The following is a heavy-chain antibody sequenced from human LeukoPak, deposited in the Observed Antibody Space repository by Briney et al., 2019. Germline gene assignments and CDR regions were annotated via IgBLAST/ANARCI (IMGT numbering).Heavy chain of an antibody. V-gene: IGHV3-74*01. CDR3: AKPHGDFWSGTYYFDY. D-gene: IGHD3-3*01. CDR1: GFTFSSYW. Sequence: PGGSLRLSCAASGFTFSSYWMHWFRQAPGKGLVWVSRVNSDGSNTNYADSVKGRFTISRDNAKNTVYLQMNSLRAEDTAVYYCAKPHGDFWSGTYYFDYWGQGTLVTVSS. J-gene: IGHJ4*02. CDR2: VNSDGSNT.